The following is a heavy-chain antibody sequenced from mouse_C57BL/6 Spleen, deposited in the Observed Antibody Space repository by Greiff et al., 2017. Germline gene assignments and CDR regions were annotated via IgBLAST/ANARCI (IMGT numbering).Heavy chain of an antibody. V-gene: IGHV3-6*01. CDR3: ARVGTFNWDWYFDV. D-gene: IGHD4-1*01. J-gene: IGHJ1*03. Sequence: EVKLQESGPGLVKPSQSLSLTCSVTGYSITSGYYWNWIRQFPGNKLEWMGYISYDGSTNYNPSLKNRISITRDTSKNQFFLKLNSVTTEDTATYYCARVGTFNWDWYFDVWGTGTTVTVSS. CDR2: ISYDGST. CDR1: GYSITSGYY.